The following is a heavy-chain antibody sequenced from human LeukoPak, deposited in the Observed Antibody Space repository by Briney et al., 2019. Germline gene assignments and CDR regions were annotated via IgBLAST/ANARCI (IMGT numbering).Heavy chain of an antibody. J-gene: IGHJ4*02. CDR1: GGSISSGDYY. CDR3: ARHIAAAGTDSFDY. V-gene: IGHV4-30-4*01. CDR2: IYYSGST. D-gene: IGHD6-13*01. Sequence: SQTPSLTCTVSGGSISSGDYYWSWIRQPPGKGLEWIGYIYYSGSTYYNPSLKSRVTISVDTSKNQFSLKLSSVTAADTAVYYCARHIAAAGTDSFDYWGQGTLVTVSS.